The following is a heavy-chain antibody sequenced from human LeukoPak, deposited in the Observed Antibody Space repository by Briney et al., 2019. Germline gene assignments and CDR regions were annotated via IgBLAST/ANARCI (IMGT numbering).Heavy chain of an antibody. CDR2: IYPIDSDS. CDR1: GYTFTDYW. D-gene: IGHD1-26*01. Sequence: GGSLKISCKTSGYTFTDYWIGWVRQLPGKGLEWMGVIYPIDSDSKYSPSFQGQVTISADKSINTAYLQWSSLKASDTGIYYCARHLLTPGGSYYFDFWGQGTLVTVSS. CDR3: ARHLLTPGGSYYFDF. V-gene: IGHV5-51*01. J-gene: IGHJ4*02.